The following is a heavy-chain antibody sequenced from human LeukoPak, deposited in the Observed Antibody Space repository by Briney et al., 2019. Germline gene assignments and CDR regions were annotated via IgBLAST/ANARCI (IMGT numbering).Heavy chain of an antibody. CDR3: ASLSYYYDSSGYYFNDY. V-gene: IGHV1-2*02. J-gene: IGHJ4*02. D-gene: IGHD3-22*01. CDR2: INPNSGGT. Sequence: ASVKVSCKASGYTFTSYDINWVRQATGQGLEWMGWINPNSGGTNYAQKFQGRVTMTRDTSISTAYMELSRLRSDDTAVYYCASLSYYYDSSGYYFNDYWGQGTLVTVSS. CDR1: GYTFTSYD.